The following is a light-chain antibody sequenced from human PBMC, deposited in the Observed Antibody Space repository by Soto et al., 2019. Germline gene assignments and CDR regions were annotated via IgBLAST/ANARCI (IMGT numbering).Light chain of an antibody. CDR2: EVS. CDR1: XXDVGGFNY. J-gene: IGLJ2*01. Sequence: QSVLTQPPSASGXXXXSVXXXXXXXXXDVGGFNYVSWYQHHPGKAPKLMIYEVSKRPSGVPDRFSGSKSGNTASLTVSGLQAEDEADYYCSSYAGSNKGVFGGGTKLTVL. V-gene: IGLV2-8*01. CDR3: SSYAGSNKGV.